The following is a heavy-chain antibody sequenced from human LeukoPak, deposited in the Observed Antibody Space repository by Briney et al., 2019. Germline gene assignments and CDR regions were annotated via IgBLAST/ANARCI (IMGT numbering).Heavy chain of an antibody. Sequence: SQTLSLTCTVSDGSISSGGYYWSWIRQHPGKGLEWMGYIYYSGSTNYNPSLKSRVTISVDTSKNQFSLKLSSVTAADTAVYYFVKQKTAYDILTGWDYWGQGTLVTVSS. V-gene: IGHV4-61*08. CDR3: VKQKTAYDILTGWDY. D-gene: IGHD3-9*01. CDR2: IYYSGST. CDR1: DGSISSGGYY. J-gene: IGHJ4*02.